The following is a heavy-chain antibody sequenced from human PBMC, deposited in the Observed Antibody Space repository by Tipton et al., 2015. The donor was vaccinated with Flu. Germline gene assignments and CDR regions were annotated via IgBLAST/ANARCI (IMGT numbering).Heavy chain of an antibody. CDR3: TKDHPPSITVLGEIADYFGMDV. V-gene: IGHV3-11*01. CDR1: GFTFSDYW. CDR2: ISSGGTTT. Sequence: SLRLSCEASGFTFSDYWMNWVRQAPGKGLEWVSHISSGGTTTNYADSVKGRFTISRDNTKNSLYLQMNSLRAEDTAVYYCTKDHPPSITVLGEIADYFGMDVWGQGTTVTVSS. D-gene: IGHD3-3*01. J-gene: IGHJ6*02.